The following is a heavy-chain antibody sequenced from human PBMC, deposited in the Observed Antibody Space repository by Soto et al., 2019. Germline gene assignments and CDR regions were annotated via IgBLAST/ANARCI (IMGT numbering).Heavy chain of an antibody. J-gene: IGHJ4*02. D-gene: IGHD4-17*01. CDR2: IYYSGST. CDR1: GGSISSSSYY. Sequence: QLQLQESGPGLVKPSETLSLTCTVSGGSISSSSYYWGWIRQPPGKGLEWIGSIYYSGSTYYNPSLKSRVTISVDTSKNQFSLKLSSVTAADTAVYYCALEATVRTGHYWGQGTLVTVSS. V-gene: IGHV4-39*01. CDR3: ALEATVRTGHY.